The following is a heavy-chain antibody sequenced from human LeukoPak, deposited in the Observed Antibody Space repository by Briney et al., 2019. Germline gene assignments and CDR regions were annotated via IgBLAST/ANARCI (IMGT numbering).Heavy chain of an antibody. D-gene: IGHD6-19*01. CDR1: GFPFSDDW. CDR3: ASLSGWKYYFDY. J-gene: IGHJ4*02. Sequence: VGSLRLSCAASGFPFSDDWMNWVRQAPGKGLEWVSVIYSGGSTYYADSVKGRFTISRDNSKNTLYLQMNSLRAEGTAVYYCASLSGWKYYFDYWGQGTLVTVSS. CDR2: IYSGGST. V-gene: IGHV3-53*01.